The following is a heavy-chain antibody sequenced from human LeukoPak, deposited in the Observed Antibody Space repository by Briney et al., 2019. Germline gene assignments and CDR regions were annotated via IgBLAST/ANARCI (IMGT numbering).Heavy chain of an antibody. CDR3: ARDGQELGTYDY. CDR1: GGSISSYY. CDR2: IYYSRST. Sequence: SETLSLTCTVSGGSISSYYWSWIRQPPGKGLEWIGYIYYSRSTNYNPSLKSRVTISVDTSKNQFSLKLSSVTAADTAVYYCARDGQELGTYDYWGQGTLVTVSS. J-gene: IGHJ4*02. V-gene: IGHV4-59*01. D-gene: IGHD7-27*01.